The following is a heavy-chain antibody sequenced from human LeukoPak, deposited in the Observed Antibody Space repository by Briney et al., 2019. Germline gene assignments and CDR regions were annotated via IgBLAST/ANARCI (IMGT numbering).Heavy chain of an antibody. D-gene: IGHD3-22*01. J-gene: IGHJ3*02. CDR1: GYTFTSYD. CDR3: ATLALYYYDSSGYYDAFDI. CDR2: MNPNSGNT. Sequence: ASVKVSCKASGYTFTSYDINWVRQATGQGLEWMGWMNPNSGNTGYAQKFQGRVTMTRNTSISTAYMELSSLRSEDTAVYYCATLALYYYDSSGYYDAFDIWGQGTMVTVSS. V-gene: IGHV1-8*01.